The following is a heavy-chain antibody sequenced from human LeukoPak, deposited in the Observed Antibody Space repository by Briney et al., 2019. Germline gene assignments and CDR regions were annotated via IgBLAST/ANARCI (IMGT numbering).Heavy chain of an antibody. Sequence: PSETLSLTCAVYGGSFSGYYWSWIRQPPGKGLEWIGEINHSGSTNYNPSLKSQVTISVDTSKNQFSLKLSSVTAADTAVYYCARGRGDGLGYCSGGSCYDYFDYWGQGTLVTVSS. J-gene: IGHJ4*02. D-gene: IGHD2-15*01. CDR1: GGSFSGYY. V-gene: IGHV4-34*01. CDR3: ARGRGDGLGYCSGGSCYDYFDY. CDR2: INHSGST.